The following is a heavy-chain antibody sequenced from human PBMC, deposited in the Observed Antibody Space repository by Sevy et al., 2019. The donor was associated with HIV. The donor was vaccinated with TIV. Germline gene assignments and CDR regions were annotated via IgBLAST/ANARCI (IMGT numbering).Heavy chain of an antibody. D-gene: IGHD5-18*01. J-gene: IGHJ4*02. Sequence: GGSLRLSCAASGFTFSDYYMSWVRLTPGKGLEWVSYISSSHSATAYADSVKGRFAISRDNAKKSLYLQMNSLRAEDTAVDFCVGRRYSSSYSWFYYFDYWGQGTLVTVSS. V-gene: IGHV3-11*01. CDR3: VGRRYSSSYSWFYYFDY. CDR2: ISSSHSAT. CDR1: GFTFSDYY.